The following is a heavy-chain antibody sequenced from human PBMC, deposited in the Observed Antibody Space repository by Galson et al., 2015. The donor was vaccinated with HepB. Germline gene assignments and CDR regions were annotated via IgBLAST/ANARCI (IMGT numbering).Heavy chain of an antibody. Sequence: SLRLSCAASGFIFNNYAMTWVRQPPGKGLEWVSAITGSSGGTYYADSVKGRVTISRDNSQNTLYLQMSSLRAEDTAVYYCAMYSSSWGFDYWGQGTLVTVSS. CDR2: ITGSSGGT. J-gene: IGHJ4*02. D-gene: IGHD6-13*01. V-gene: IGHV3-23*01. CDR3: AMYSSSWGFDY. CDR1: GFIFNNYA.